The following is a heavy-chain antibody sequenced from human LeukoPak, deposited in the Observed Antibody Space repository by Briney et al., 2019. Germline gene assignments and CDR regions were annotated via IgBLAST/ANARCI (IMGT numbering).Heavy chain of an antibody. CDR2: ISSSSSSI. D-gene: IGHD3-10*01. CDR1: GFTFSSYS. V-gene: IGHV3-21*01. Sequence: PGGSLRLSCAASGFTFSSYSMNWVRQAPGKGLEWVSSISSSSSSIYYADSVKGRFTISRDNAKNSVYLQMNSLRAEDMAVYYCAREGDPRRGDFDYWGQGTLVTVSS. J-gene: IGHJ4*02. CDR3: AREGDPRRGDFDY.